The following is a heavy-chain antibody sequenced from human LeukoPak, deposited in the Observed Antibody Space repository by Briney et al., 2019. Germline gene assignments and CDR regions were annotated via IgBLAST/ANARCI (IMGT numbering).Heavy chain of an antibody. V-gene: IGHV1-8*03. CDR1: GYTFTSYD. CDR2: MNPNSGNT. Sequence: GASVKVSCKASGYTFTSYDINWVRQATGQGLEWMGWMNPNSGNTGYAQKFQGRVTITRNTSISTAYMELSSLRSEDTAVYYCARERALYDAFDIWGQGTMVTVSS. CDR3: ARERALYDAFDI. J-gene: IGHJ3*02.